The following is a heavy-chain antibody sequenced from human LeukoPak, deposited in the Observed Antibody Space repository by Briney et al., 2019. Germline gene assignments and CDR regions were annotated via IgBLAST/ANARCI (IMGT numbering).Heavy chain of an antibody. Sequence: GGSLRLSCAASGFTFSIYAMSWVRQAPGKGLEWVSTFSDSGGSTYYADSVKGRFTISRDTSKNTLFLQMNSLRAEDTAVYYCAKDREGLSSGYDLEYFDYWGQGTLVTVSS. J-gene: IGHJ4*02. CDR3: AKDREGLSSGYDLEYFDY. D-gene: IGHD5-12*01. V-gene: IGHV3-23*01. CDR1: GFTFSIYA. CDR2: FSDSGGST.